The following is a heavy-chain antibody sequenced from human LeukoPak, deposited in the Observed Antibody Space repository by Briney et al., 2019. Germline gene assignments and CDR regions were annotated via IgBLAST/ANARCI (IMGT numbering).Heavy chain of an antibody. D-gene: IGHD6-25*01. Sequence: PSETLSLTCTVSGGSIGSHYWTWIRQPPRRGLEWIGYVRYSGSTDYNPSLKSRVTISLDTSNNQFSLRLNSVTAADTAVYYCARDRGSGLDYWGQGTLVTVSS. CDR1: GGSIGSHY. J-gene: IGHJ4*02. CDR3: ARDRGSGLDY. V-gene: IGHV4-59*11. CDR2: VRYSGST.